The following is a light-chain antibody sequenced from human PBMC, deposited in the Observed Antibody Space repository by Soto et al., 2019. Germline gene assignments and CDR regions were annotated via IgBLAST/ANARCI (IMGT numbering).Light chain of an antibody. CDR1: SSDVGGYNY. J-gene: IGLJ1*01. Sequence: QSVLTQPASVSGSPGQSITISCTGTSSDVGGYNYVSWYQHHPGKAPKLIIYDVTNRPSGVSNPFSGSKSGNTASLTISGLQPEAEADYYCSWYTPSNTRKIFFVTGTKVTVL. CDR2: DVT. CDR3: SWYTPSNTRKIF. V-gene: IGLV2-14*03.